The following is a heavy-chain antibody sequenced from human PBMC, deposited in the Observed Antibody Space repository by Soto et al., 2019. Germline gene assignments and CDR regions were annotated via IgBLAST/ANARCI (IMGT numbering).Heavy chain of an antibody. CDR2: ISYSGST. CDR1: GGSIGSHY. V-gene: IGHV4-59*11. Sequence: SETLSLTCSVSGGSIGSHYWSWIRQPPGKGLEWIGYISYSGSTKYNPSLKSRVTISLDTSKNQFSLSLNSVTAADTAVYFCAREGRGHSSNWFDPWGQGVLVTVS. J-gene: IGHJ5*02. CDR3: AREGRGHSSNWFDP. D-gene: IGHD6-13*01.